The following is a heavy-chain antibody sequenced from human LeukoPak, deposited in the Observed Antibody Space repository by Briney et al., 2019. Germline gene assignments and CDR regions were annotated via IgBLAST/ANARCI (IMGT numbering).Heavy chain of an antibody. Sequence: ASVKVSCKASGYTFTSYGISWVRQAPGQGLEWMGWISAYNGNTSYAQKLQGRVTMTTDTSTSTAYMELRSLRSDDTAVYYCARDQSLIGDFDYWGQGTLVTVSS. CDR2: ISAYNGNT. J-gene: IGHJ4*02. V-gene: IGHV1-18*01. CDR1: GYTFTSYG. D-gene: IGHD3-22*01. CDR3: ARDQSLIGDFDY.